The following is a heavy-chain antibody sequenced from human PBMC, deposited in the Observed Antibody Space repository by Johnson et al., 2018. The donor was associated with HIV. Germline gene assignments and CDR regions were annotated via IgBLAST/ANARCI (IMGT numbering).Heavy chain of an antibody. D-gene: IGHD6-6*01. Sequence: QMQLVESGGGVVQPGRSLRLSCAASGFTFSSYAMHWVRQAPGKGLEWVAVISYDGSNKYYADSVKGRFTISRDNSKNTVYLEMNSLRAEDTAVYYCAKAQQLVPGGDAFDIWGQGTMVTVSS. V-gene: IGHV3-30*04. CDR3: AKAQQLVPGGDAFDI. J-gene: IGHJ3*02. CDR2: ISYDGSNK. CDR1: GFTFSSYA.